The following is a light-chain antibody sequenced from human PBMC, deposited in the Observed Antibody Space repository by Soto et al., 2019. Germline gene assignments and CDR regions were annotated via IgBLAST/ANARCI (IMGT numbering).Light chain of an antibody. V-gene: IGLV2-8*01. CDR1: SSDIGAYNY. CDR3: SSYAGSNDRWV. CDR2: EVS. Sequence: QSALTQPPSASGSPGQSVTISCTGTSSDIGAYNYVSWYQQHPGKAPKLMIHEVSKPPSGVPDRFSGSKSGNTASLTVSGLQAEDVADYYCSSYAGSNDRWVFGGGTKLT. J-gene: IGLJ3*02.